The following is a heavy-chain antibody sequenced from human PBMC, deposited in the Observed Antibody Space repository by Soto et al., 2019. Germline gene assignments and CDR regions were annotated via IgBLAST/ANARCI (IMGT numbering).Heavy chain of an antibody. CDR1: GFTFSSYG. V-gene: IGHV3-30*18. Sequence: QVPLVESGGGVVQPGRSLRLSCAASGFTFSSYGMHWVRQAPGKGLEWVAVISYDGSNKYYADSVKGRFTISRDNSKNTLYLQMNSLRAEDTAVYYCAKGDDYWGQGTLVTVSS. J-gene: IGHJ4*02. CDR3: AKGDDY. CDR2: ISYDGSNK.